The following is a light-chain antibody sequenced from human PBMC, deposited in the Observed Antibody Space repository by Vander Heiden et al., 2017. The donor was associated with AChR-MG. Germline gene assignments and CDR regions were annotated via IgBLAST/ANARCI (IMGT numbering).Light chain of an antibody. J-gene: IGLJ2*01. CDR2: HDS. Sequence: SYVLTQPPSVSVAPGKTARITCGGNNIGSKSVHWYQQKPGQAPVAVIYHDSDRPSGIPERFSGSNSGNTAILTISRVEAGDEADYYCQVWDTSTEHPVFGGGTKLTVL. CDR3: QVWDTSTEHPV. V-gene: IGLV3-21*04. CDR1: NIGSKS.